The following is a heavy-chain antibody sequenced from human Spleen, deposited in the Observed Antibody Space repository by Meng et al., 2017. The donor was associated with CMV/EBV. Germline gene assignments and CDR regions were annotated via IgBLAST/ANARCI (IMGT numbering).Heavy chain of an antibody. J-gene: IGHJ3*02. V-gene: IGHV5-51*01. CDR1: GYSFTSYW. CDR3: ARLPTAIFGVVESFDM. D-gene: IGHD3-3*01. CDR2: IYPGDSDT. Sequence: GESLKISCKGSGYSFTSYWIGWVRQMPGKGLEWMGIIYPGDSDTRYSPSFQGQVTISADKSISTAYLQWSSLKASDTGTYYCARLPTAIFGVVESFDMWGQGTMVTVS.